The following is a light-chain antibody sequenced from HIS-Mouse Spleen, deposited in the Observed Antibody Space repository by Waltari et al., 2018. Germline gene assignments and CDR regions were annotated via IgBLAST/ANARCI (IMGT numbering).Light chain of an antibody. CDR3: QSYDSSLSGSV. Sequence: QSVLTQPPSVSGAPGQRVTISCPGSSSNIGAGYAVHWYQQLPGTAPKLLIYGNSNRSSGVPDRFSGSKSGTSASLAITGLQAEDEADYYCQSYDSSLSGSVFGGGTKLTVL. V-gene: IGLV1-40*01. CDR1: SSNIGAGYA. J-gene: IGLJ3*02. CDR2: GNS.